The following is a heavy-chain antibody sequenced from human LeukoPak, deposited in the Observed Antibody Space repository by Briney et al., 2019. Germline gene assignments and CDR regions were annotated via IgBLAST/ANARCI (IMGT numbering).Heavy chain of an antibody. V-gene: IGHV3-72*01. Sequence: GGTLRLSCAVSGFTFSDHCMDCVRRAPGKGLEEVGRNRNKANSYTTEYAASVKGRFAISRDDSKKSLYLQMNSLKTEDTAVYYCARESGGGVLGYFDLWGRGTLVSVSS. CDR1: GFTFSDHC. J-gene: IGHJ2*01. CDR2: NRNKANSYTT. D-gene: IGHD3-10*01. CDR3: ARESGGGVLGYFDL.